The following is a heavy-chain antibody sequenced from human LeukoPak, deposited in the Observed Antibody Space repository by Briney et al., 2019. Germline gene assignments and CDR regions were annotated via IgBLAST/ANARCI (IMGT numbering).Heavy chain of an antibody. V-gene: IGHV4-34*01. Sequence: SETLSLTCAVYGGSFSGYYWSWIRQPPGKGLEWIGEINHSGSTNYNPSLKSRVTISVDTSKNQFSLKLSSVTAADTAVYYCARRRIAARPVGYWGQGTLVTVSS. D-gene: IGHD6-6*01. J-gene: IGHJ4*02. CDR2: INHSGST. CDR1: GGSFSGYY. CDR3: ARRRIAARPVGY.